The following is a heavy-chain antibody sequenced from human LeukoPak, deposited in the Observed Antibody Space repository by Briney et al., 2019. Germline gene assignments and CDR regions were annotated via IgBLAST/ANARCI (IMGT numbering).Heavy chain of an antibody. CDR3: ARVVGYSYGYSDY. V-gene: IGHV3-30-3*01. CDR2: ISYDGSNK. CDR1: GFTFSSYA. J-gene: IGHJ4*02. D-gene: IGHD5-18*01. Sequence: SGGSLRLSCAASGFTFSSYAMHWVRQAPGKGLEWVAVISYDGSNKYYADSVKGRFTISRDNSKNTLYLQMNSLRAEDTAVYYCARVVGYSYGYSDYWGQGTLVTVSS.